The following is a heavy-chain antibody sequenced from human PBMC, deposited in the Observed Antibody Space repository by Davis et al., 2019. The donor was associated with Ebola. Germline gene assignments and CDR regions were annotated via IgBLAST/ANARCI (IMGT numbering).Heavy chain of an antibody. Sequence: AASVKVSCKASGYTFTSYAISWVRQAPGQGLEWMGRIIPIFGTANYAQKFQGRVTMTRDTSTSTVYMELSSLRSEDTAVYYCARDRRDVLRFLEWSPTPYYYYGMDVWGQGTTVTVSS. CDR3: ARDRRDVLRFLEWSPTPYYYYGMDV. V-gene: IGHV1-69*05. CDR2: IIPIFGTA. D-gene: IGHD3-3*01. CDR1: GYTFTSYA. J-gene: IGHJ6*02.